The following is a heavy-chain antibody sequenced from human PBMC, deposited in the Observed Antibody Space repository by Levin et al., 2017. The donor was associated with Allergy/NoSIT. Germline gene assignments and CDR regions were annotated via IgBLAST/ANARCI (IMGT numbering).Heavy chain of an antibody. J-gene: IGHJ5*02. V-gene: IGHV4-39*07. CDR1: GGSISSSSYY. D-gene: IGHD2/OR15-2a*01. CDR2: IHHSRGT. CDR3: ARGDEYVWRFDP. Sequence: SETLSLTCTVSGGSISSSSYYWGWIRQPPGKGLEWIGEIHHSRGTNYNPSFKSRVTMSIDTSKNQVSLKLTSVTAADTAVYYCARGDEYVWRFDPWGQGTLVTVSS.